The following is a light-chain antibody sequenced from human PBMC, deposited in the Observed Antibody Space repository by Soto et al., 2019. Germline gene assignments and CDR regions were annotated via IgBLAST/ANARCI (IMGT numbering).Light chain of an antibody. CDR1: SSNIGAGYD. V-gene: IGLV1-40*01. Sequence: QSVLTQPPSVSGAPGQRVTISCTGSSSNIGAGYDVQWYQQIPGTAPKLLIYGNNNRPSGVPDRFSVFKSGTSVSLAITGLQAEDEADYYCQSYDSSLSGLLFGGGTKLTVL. CDR3: QSYDSSLSGLL. J-gene: IGLJ2*01. CDR2: GNN.